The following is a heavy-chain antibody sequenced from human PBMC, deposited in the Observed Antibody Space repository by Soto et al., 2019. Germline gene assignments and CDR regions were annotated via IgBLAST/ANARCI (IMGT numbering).Heavy chain of an antibody. J-gene: IGHJ4*02. D-gene: IGHD1-26*01. CDR1: GFSFSSYW. Sequence: EVQLVESGGDLAQPGGSLRLSCAASGFSFSSYWMSWVRQAPGKGLEWVAKVNQDGSEKYYVDSVKGRFTISRDNALKPMFLPMSGPWAEDTAVYYSVTDILYVGGTFDFDCWGQGTLVTVYS. CDR2: VNQDGSEK. V-gene: IGHV3-7*05. CDR3: VTDILYVGGTFDFDC.